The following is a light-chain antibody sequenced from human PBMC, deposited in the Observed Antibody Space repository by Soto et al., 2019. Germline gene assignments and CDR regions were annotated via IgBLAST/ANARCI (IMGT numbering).Light chain of an antibody. CDR1: QDISSS. CDR3: QMCDSARALT. CDR2: AAS. J-gene: IGKJ4*01. Sequence: DIQMTQSPTSVSASVGDRGTITCRASQDISSSLAGYQQKPGKAPKLLIYAASSLQSGVPSRFSGSGSGTEFTLTISSLQPEDIATYYCQMCDSARALTFGGVTKLEIK. V-gene: IGKV1D-12*01.